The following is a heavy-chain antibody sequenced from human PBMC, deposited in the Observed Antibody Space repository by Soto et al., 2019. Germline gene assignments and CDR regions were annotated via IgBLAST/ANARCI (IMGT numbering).Heavy chain of an antibody. CDR2: ISGSGGST. Sequence: DVQLLESGGGLVQPGGSLRLSCAASGFTFSSYAMSWVRQSPGKGLEWVSDISGSGGSTYYADSVKGRFTISRDNSMNTHERRINSKTVEHTAADYCAKDKRRLGVSRPKDGFDPRGQGNLVTASA. J-gene: IGHJ5*02. CDR1: GFTFSSYA. D-gene: IGHD1-26*01. CDR3: AKDKRRLGVSRPKDGFDP. V-gene: IGHV3-23*01.